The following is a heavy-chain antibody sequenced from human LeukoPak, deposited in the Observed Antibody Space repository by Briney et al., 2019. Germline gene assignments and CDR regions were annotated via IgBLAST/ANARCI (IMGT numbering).Heavy chain of an antibody. CDR1: GGSFSGYY. J-gene: IGHJ4*02. Sequence: SETLSLTCAVYGGSFSGYYWSWIRQPPGKGLEWIGTISYTGNTYYNPSLKSRVTISVDTSKNQFSLKLTSVTAADTTVYYCARQDSTGYYDYYFDYWGQGTLVTVSS. D-gene: IGHD3-22*01. V-gene: IGHV4-34*01. CDR3: ARQDSTGYYDYYFDY. CDR2: ISYTGNT.